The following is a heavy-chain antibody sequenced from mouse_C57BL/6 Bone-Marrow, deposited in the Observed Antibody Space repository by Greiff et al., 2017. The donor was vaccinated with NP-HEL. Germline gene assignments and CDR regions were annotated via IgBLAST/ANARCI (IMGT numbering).Heavy chain of an antibody. D-gene: IGHD2-2*01. Sequence: VQLQQSGAELVKPGASVKLSCKASGYAFSSYWMNWVKQRPGKGLEWIGQIYPGDGDTNYNGKFKGKAPLTADKSSSTAYMQLSSLTSEDAAVYFCSRAVTTERAYYLDYWGQGTTLTVSS. CDR2: IYPGDGDT. V-gene: IGHV1-80*01. CDR3: SRAVTTERAYYLDY. J-gene: IGHJ2*01. CDR1: GYAFSSYW.